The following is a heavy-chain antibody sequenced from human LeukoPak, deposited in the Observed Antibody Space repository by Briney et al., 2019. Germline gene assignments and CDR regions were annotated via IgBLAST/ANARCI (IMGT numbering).Heavy chain of an antibody. Sequence: PGGSLRLSCAASGFTFSSYAMSWVRQAPGKGLEWVSATSGSGDGTFYADSVKGRFTISRDNSKNTLYLQMNSLRAEDTAVYYCAKGGSITGKLDYWGQGTLVTVSS. V-gene: IGHV3-23*01. D-gene: IGHD1-20*01. CDR2: TSGSGDGT. CDR3: AKGGSITGKLDY. J-gene: IGHJ4*02. CDR1: GFTFSSYA.